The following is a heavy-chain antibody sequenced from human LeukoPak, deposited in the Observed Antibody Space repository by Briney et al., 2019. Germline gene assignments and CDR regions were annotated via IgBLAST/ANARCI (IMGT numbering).Heavy chain of an antibody. D-gene: IGHD6-19*01. V-gene: IGHV3-7*04. Sequence: GGSLRLSCAGSGFTFSYYWMNWVRQIPGKGLEWVANIKQDGAEKNYVGSVKGRFTISRDNAKKSLYLQLNSLRGDDTAIYYCAGGNGWLIDLWGQGTLVTVSS. J-gene: IGHJ4*02. CDR2: IKQDGAEK. CDR1: GFTFSYYW. CDR3: AGGNGWLIDL.